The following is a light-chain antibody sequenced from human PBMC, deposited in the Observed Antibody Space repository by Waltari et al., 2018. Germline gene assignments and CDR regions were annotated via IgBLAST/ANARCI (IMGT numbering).Light chain of an antibody. J-gene: IGKJ1*01. CDR1: QSLLYSDGKTY. V-gene: IGKV2-30*01. CDR3: MQGTHWPWT. CDR2: KVS. Sequence: DVVMTQSPLSLPVTLGQAAFISCRFSQSLLYSDGKTYLSWFQQRPGQSPRRLIYKVSARDSGVPDRFDGSGSGTEFALHINRVEADDVGVYYCMQGTHWPWTFGPGTKVEIK.